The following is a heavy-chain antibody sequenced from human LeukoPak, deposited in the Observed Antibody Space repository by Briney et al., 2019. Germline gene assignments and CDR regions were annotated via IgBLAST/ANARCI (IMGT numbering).Heavy chain of an antibody. J-gene: IGHJ4*01. D-gene: IGHD6-19*01. V-gene: IGHV3-48*03. CDR2: ISSSGSTI. Sequence: PGGSQRLSCAASGFTFSSYEMNWVRQAPGKGLEWVSYISSSGSTIYYADSVKGRFTISRDNAKNSLYLQMNSLRAEDTAVYYCATYSSGWYEAFDYWGQGTLVTVSS. CDR1: GFTFSSYE. CDR3: ATYSSGWYEAFDY.